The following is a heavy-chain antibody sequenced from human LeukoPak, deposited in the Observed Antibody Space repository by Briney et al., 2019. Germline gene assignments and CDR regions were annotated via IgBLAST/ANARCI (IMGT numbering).Heavy chain of an antibody. J-gene: IGHJ4*02. CDR3: ASSQYYDFWSGSYYFDY. Sequence: SETLSLTCTVSGGSISSYYWSWIRQPPGKGLEWIGYIYYSGSTNYNPSLKSRVTISVDTSKNQFSLKLSSVTAADTAVYYCASSQYYDFWSGSYYFDYWGQGTLVTVSS. CDR2: IYYSGST. CDR1: GGSISSYY. D-gene: IGHD3-3*01. V-gene: IGHV4-59*01.